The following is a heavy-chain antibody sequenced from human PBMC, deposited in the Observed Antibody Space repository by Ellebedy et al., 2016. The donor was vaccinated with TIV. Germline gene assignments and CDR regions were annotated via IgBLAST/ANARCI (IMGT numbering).Heavy chain of an antibody. V-gene: IGHV3-30*03. CDR3: ARDLGYYDILTGYRPRFYYGMDV. J-gene: IGHJ6*02. D-gene: IGHD3-9*01. CDR1: GFTFSSYG. Sequence: PGGSLRLSCAASGFTFSSYGMHWVRQAPGKGLEWVAVISYDGSNKYYADSVKGRFTISRDNSKNMLYLQMNSLRAEDTAVYYCARDLGYYDILTGYRPRFYYGMDVWGQGTTVTVSS. CDR2: ISYDGSNK.